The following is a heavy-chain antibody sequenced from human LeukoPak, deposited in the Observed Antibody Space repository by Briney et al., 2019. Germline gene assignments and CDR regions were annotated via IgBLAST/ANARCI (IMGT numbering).Heavy chain of an antibody. Sequence: GGSLRLSCAASGFTFSSYSMNWVRQAPGKGLEWVSYISSSSSTIYYADSVKGRFTISRDNAKNSLYLQMNSLRAEDTAAYYCARMGGHYYDSSGSIDYWGQGTLVTVSS. CDR2: ISSSSSTI. CDR3: ARMGGHYYDSSGSIDY. V-gene: IGHV3-48*04. CDR1: GFTFSSYS. D-gene: IGHD3-22*01. J-gene: IGHJ4*02.